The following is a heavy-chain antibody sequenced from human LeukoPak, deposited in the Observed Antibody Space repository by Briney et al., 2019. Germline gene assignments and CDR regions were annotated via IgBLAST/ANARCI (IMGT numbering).Heavy chain of an antibody. CDR2: MNPNSGNT. Sequence: VASVKVSCKASGYTFTSYDINWVRQATGQGLEWMGWMNPNSGNTGYAQKFQGRVTITRNTSMGTAYMELSSLRSEDPAVFYCARGLLLRFLKTRPYYFDYWGQGTLVTVSS. D-gene: IGHD3-3*01. CDR1: GYTFTSYD. V-gene: IGHV1-8*03. CDR3: ARGLLLRFLKTRPYYFDY. J-gene: IGHJ4*02.